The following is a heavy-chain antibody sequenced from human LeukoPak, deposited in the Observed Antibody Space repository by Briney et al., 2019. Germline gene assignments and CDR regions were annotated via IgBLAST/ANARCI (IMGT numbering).Heavy chain of an antibody. V-gene: IGHV4-59*01. CDR3: ARTGPRGWFDP. J-gene: IGHJ5*02. D-gene: IGHD3-10*01. Sequence: PSETLSLTCTVSGGSISSYYWSWIRQPPGKGLEWIGYIYYSGSANYNPSLKSRVTISVDTSKNQFSLKLSSVTAAGTAVYYCARTGPRGWFDPWGQGTLVTVSS. CDR2: IYYSGSA. CDR1: GGSISSYY.